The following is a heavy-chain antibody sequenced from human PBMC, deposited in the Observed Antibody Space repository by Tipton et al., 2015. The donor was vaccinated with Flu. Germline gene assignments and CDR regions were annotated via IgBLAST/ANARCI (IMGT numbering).Heavy chain of an antibody. CDR1: GGSISSSVYY. CDR2: IYHSGST. D-gene: IGHD3-10*01. Sequence: LVQPSETLSLICTVSGGSISSSVYYWAWIRQPPGKGVEWIGSIYHSGSTFYNPSLQSRVTLSIDTSKNQISLNLNSVTAADTAVYYCARFSVRGESDYWGQGTLVTVSS. J-gene: IGHJ4*02. CDR3: ARFSVRGESDY. V-gene: IGHV4-39*07.